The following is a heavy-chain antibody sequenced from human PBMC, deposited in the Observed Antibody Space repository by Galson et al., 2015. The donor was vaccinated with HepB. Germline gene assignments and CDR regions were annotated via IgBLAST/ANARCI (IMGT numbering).Heavy chain of an antibody. CDR3: AKDWGHNWNYFDY. Sequence: SLRLSCAASGFIFDDYAMHWVRHAPGKGLEWVSGISWNSGNIDYADSVKGRFTISRDNAKNSLYLQMNSLRADDTALYYCAKDWGHNWNYFDYWGQGTLVTVSS. V-gene: IGHV3-9*01. CDR1: GFIFDDYA. CDR2: ISWNSGNI. J-gene: IGHJ4*02. D-gene: IGHD1-20*01.